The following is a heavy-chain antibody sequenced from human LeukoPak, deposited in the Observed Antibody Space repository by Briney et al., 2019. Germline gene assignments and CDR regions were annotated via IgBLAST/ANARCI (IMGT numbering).Heavy chain of an antibody. D-gene: IGHD4-11*01. J-gene: IGHJ4*02. V-gene: IGHV4-38-2*02. Sequence: SETLSLTCTVSGYSISSGYYWGWIRQPRGKGLEWIGSIYHSGSTYYNPSLKSRVTISVDTSKNQFSLKLSSVTAADTAVYYCARGSNYVLYWGQGTLVTVSS. CDR3: ARGSNYVLY. CDR1: GYSISSGYY. CDR2: IYHSGST.